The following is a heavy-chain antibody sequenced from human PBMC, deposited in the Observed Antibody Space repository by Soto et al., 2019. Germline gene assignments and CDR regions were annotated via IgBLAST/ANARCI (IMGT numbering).Heavy chain of an antibody. CDR2: INHSGST. J-gene: IGHJ4*02. CDR3: ARGNELDY. Sequence: QVQLQQWGAGLLKPSETLSLTCAVYGGSFSGYYWSWIRQPPGKGLEWIGEINHSGSTNYNPSLKSRVTISVDTSKNLFSLKLSSVTAADTAVYYCARGNELDYWGQGTLVTVSS. CDR1: GGSFSGYY. V-gene: IGHV4-34*01. D-gene: IGHD1-1*01.